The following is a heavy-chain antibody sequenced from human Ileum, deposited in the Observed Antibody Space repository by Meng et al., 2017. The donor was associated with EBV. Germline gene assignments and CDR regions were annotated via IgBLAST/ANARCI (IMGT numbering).Heavy chain of an antibody. J-gene: IGHJ4*02. Sequence: VQLQASGPGAVKPSQTLSLPGPVSGVSSSSGVYHWSWIRQPPGKGLEWIGCSGGTYYNPSLKSRLTISVDTSKNQFSLKLDSATAADTAVYYCAIYAVGGSGQGYWGQGTLVTVSS. CDR3: AIYAVGGSGQGY. CDR2: CSGGT. D-gene: IGHD1-26*01. V-gene: IGHV4-30-4*01. CDR1: GVSSSSGVYH.